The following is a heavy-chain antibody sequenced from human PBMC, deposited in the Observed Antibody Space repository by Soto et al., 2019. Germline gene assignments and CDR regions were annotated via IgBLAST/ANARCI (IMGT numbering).Heavy chain of an antibody. J-gene: IGHJ3*02. CDR3: ASPNPVAGGDLYI. Sequence: ASLNFSCSHFARRFRSYGIRWMRHLPVQGLEWLGGIIPIFGTANYAQKFQGRVAITPDKSTSTAYMGLRSLRSEETAVYYGASPNPVAGGDLYIWGPGAWVSVSS. D-gene: IGHD6-19*01. V-gene: IGHV1-69*06. CDR1: ARRFRSYG. CDR2: IIPIFGTA.